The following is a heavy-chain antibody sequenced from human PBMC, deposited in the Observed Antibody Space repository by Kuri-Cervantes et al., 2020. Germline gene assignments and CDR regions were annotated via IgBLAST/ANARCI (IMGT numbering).Heavy chain of an antibody. CDR2: ISSSSSTI. J-gene: IGHJ3*02. V-gene: IGHV3-48*01. D-gene: IGHD6-19*01. CDR3: AREFPGTAVAGTEGALDI. Sequence: GGSLRLSCTASGFTFGDYAMSWVRQAPRKGLEWVSYISSSSSTIYYADSVKGRFTISRDNAKNSLYLQMNSLRAEDTAVYYCAREFPGTAVAGTEGALDIWGQGTKVTVSS. CDR1: GFTFGDYA.